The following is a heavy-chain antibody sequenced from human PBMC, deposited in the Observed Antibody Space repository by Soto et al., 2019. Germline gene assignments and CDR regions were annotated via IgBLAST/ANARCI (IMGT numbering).Heavy chain of an antibody. CDR3: ARDRFLAAEGGMDV. D-gene: IGHD6-13*01. V-gene: IGHV3-23*01. Sequence: GSLRLSCAASGFTSSSYAMSWVRQAPGKGLEWVSGVGASGTSTYYADSVKGRFTISRDNSKTLYLQMNSLRAEDTAVYYCARDRFLAAEGGMDVWGQGT. J-gene: IGHJ6*02. CDR1: GFTSSSYA. CDR2: VGASGTST.